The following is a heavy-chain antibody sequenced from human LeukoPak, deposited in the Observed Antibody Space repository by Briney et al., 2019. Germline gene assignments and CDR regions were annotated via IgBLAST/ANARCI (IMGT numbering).Heavy chain of an antibody. CDR3: AKTGSDYASGSYAY. CDR1: GVTFSSYG. CDR2: ISGSGGST. D-gene: IGHD3-10*01. Sequence: PGGTLRLSCAASGVTFSSYGMSWVRQAPGKGLEWVSGISGSGGSTYYADSVKGRFTISRDNSKNTLYLKMSRLRAEDTAVYYCAKTGSDYASGSYAYWGQGTLVTVSS. V-gene: IGHV3-23*01. J-gene: IGHJ4*02.